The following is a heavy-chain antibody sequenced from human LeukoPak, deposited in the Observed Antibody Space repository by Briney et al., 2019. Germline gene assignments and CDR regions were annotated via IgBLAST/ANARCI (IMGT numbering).Heavy chain of an antibody. V-gene: IGHV3-23*01. CDR2: ISGSGGST. Sequence: GGSLRLSCAASGFPFSSYAMSWVRQAPGKGLELVSAISGSGGSTYYADSVKCRFTISRDNAKTRLYLQMNSLIAEDRALYYCAFKSICSSTSFYFRYYYYGMDVWGQGTTVTVSS. CDR3: AFKSICSSTSFYFRYYYYGMDV. CDR1: GFPFSSYA. J-gene: IGHJ6*02. D-gene: IGHD2-2*01.